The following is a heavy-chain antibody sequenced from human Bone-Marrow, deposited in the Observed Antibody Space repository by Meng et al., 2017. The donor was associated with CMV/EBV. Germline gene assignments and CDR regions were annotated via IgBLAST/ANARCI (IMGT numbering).Heavy chain of an antibody. CDR1: GFTFSSYW. J-gene: IGHJ6*02. V-gene: IGHV3-74*01. Sequence: GESLKISCAASGFTFSSYWMHWVRQAPGKGLVWVSRINSDGSSTSYADSVKGRFTISRDNAKNTLYLQMNSLRAEDTAVYYCARENGGNTNGMDVWGQGTTVTVSS. CDR2: INSDGSST. D-gene: IGHD2-15*01. CDR3: ARENGGNTNGMDV.